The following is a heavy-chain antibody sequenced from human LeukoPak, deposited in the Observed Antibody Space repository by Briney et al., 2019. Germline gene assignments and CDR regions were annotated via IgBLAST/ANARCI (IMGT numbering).Heavy chain of an antibody. CDR3: ARDSGITDFDY. D-gene: IGHD1-14*01. CDR1: GFTFSSYW. J-gene: IGHJ4*02. CDR2: INSDGSST. V-gene: IGHV3-74*01. Sequence: PGGSLRLSCAASGFTFSSYWMHWVHRAPGKGLVWVSRINSDGSSTSYADSVKGRFTISRDNAKNTLYLQMNNLRAEDTAVYYCARDSGITDFDYWGQGTLVTVSS.